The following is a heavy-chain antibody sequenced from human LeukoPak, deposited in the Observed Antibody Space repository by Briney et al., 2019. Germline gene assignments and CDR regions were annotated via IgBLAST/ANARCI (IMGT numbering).Heavy chain of an antibody. Sequence: SETLSLTCTVSGGSISSGSYYWSWIRQPAGKGLDWIGRIYTSGSTNYNPSLKSRVTISVDTSKNQFSLKLSSVTAADTAVYYCARGGLYYDSFDYWGQGTLVTVSS. J-gene: IGHJ4*02. V-gene: IGHV4-61*02. CDR2: IYTSGST. CDR3: ARGGLYYDSFDY. D-gene: IGHD3-22*01. CDR1: GGSISSGSYY.